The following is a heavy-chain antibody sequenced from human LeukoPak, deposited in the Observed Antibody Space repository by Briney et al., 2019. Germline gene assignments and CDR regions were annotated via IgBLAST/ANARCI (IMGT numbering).Heavy chain of an antibody. CDR3: AAGGAY. V-gene: IGHV3-7*03. D-gene: IGHD2-8*02. J-gene: IGHJ4*02. Sequence: GGSLRLSCAASGFTFSSFWMKWVRQAPGKGLEWVANIKQDGSEKYYVDSVRGRFTISRDNAKNPLYLQMNSLRTEDTAVYYCAAGGAYWGQGTLVTVSS. CDR1: GFTFSSFW. CDR2: IKQDGSEK.